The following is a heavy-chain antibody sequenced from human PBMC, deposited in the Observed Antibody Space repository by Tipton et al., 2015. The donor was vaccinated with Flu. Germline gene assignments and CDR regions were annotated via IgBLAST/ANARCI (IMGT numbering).Heavy chain of an antibody. D-gene: IGHD4-17*01. CDR3: APGDRRNY. V-gene: IGHV1-3*01. CDR2: INAGNGNT. J-gene: IGHJ4*02. Sequence: QLVQSGAEVKKPGASVKVSCKASGYSFTSYAVHWVRQAPGQRLEWMGWINAGNGNTKYSNKFQGRVIITRDTSATTAYMELSSLTSEDPAVYYCAPGDRRNYWGQGTLVTVSS. CDR1: GYSFTSYA.